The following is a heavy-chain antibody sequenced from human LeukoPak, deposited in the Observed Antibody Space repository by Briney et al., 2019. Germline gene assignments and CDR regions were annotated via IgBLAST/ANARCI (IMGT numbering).Heavy chain of an antibody. CDR3: ARGWQIDSSGGFVDP. V-gene: IGHV1-2*02. Sequence: ASMRVSCKSSGYNFTAYYVHWIRQAPGQGLEWMGSINPNNGGTNFAQKFQGRVTMTRDTSITTVYMGLSRLTSDDTAVYYCARGWQIDSSGGFVDPWGEGTLVTVSS. CDR1: GYNFTAYY. CDR2: INPNNGGT. D-gene: IGHD6-6*01. J-gene: IGHJ5*02.